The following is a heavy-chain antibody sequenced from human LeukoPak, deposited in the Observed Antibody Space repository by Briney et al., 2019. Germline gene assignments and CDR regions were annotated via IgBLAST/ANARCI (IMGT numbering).Heavy chain of an antibody. D-gene: IGHD5/OR15-5a*01. Sequence: GGSLRLSCAASGSTFSIYSMNWVRQAPGKGLEWVSSITSSSSYMYYADSVKGRFTISRDNAKNSLYLQMNSLRAEDTAVYYCARDLSAGSFWGQGTTVTVSS. J-gene: IGHJ6*02. CDR2: ITSSSSYM. CDR3: ARDLSAGSF. V-gene: IGHV3-21*01. CDR1: GSTFSIYS.